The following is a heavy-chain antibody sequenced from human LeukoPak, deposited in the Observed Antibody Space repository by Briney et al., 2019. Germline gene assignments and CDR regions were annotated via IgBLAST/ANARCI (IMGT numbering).Heavy chain of an antibody. J-gene: IGHJ4*02. CDR2: FNSDTGNT. V-gene: IGHV1-3*01. CDR3: VRGGPNKSGWTLDY. Sequence: ASVKVSCKASGYTLTNYAIHWVRQAPGQRLEWMGWFNSDTGNTDYSQKFQGRVTISRDTSANTAYMELNRLRPEDTAVFYCVRGGPNKSGWTLDYWGQGTLVTVSS. CDR1: GYTLTNYA. D-gene: IGHD6-19*01.